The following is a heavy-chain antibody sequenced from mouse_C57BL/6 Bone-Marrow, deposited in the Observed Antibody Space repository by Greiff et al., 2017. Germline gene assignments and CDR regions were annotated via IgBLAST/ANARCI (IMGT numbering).Heavy chain of an antibody. J-gene: IGHJ1*03. CDR3: AGYGNYVYFDV. Sequence: VQLQQSGPVLVKPGASVKMSCKASGYTFTDYYMNWVKQSHGKSLEWIGVINPYNGGTSYNQKFKGKATLTVDKSSSTAYMELNSLTSEDSAVYYCAGYGNYVYFDVWGTGTTVTVSS. V-gene: IGHV1-19*01. CDR2: INPYNGGT. D-gene: IGHD2-1*01. CDR1: GYTFTDYY.